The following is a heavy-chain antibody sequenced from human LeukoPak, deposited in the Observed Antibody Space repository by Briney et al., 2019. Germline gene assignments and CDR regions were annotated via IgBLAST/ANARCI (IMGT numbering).Heavy chain of an antibody. D-gene: IGHD5-18*01. Sequence: ASVKVSCKASGYASTSYGISWVRQAPGQGLEWMGWISAYNGNTNYAQKLQGRVTMTTDTSTSTAYMELRSLRADDTAVYYCARDPDRLWLGYWGQGTLVTVSS. CDR2: ISAYNGNT. J-gene: IGHJ4*02. V-gene: IGHV1-18*01. CDR1: GYASTSYG. CDR3: ARDPDRLWLGY.